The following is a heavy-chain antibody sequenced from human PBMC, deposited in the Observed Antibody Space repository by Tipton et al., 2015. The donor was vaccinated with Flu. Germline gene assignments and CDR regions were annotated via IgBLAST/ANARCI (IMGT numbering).Heavy chain of an antibody. CDR3: ASLGSYQLLVGMDV. J-gene: IGHJ6*02. CDR2: MYYSGST. V-gene: IGHV4-39*01. Sequence: TLSLTCTVSGGSISSSSYYWGWIRQPPGKGLEWIGSMYYSGSTYYNSSLLSRVTISVYTSKNEFSLKLSSVTAADTAVYYCASLGSYQLLVGMDVWGQGTTVTVSS. D-gene: IGHD2-2*01. CDR1: GGSISSSSYY.